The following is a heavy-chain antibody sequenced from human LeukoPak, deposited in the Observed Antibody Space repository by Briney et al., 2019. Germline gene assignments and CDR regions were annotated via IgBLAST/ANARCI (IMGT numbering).Heavy chain of an antibody. Sequence: GASVKVSCTASGYTFTSYAMHWVRQAPGQRLEWMGWNNAGNGNTKYSQKFQGRVTITRDTSASTAYMELSSLRSEDTAVYYCARDTYDYVWGSYRYFPGDFDYWGQGTLVTVSS. D-gene: IGHD3-16*02. CDR2: NNAGNGNT. CDR1: GYTFTSYA. V-gene: IGHV1-3*01. CDR3: ARDTYDYVWGSYRYFPGDFDY. J-gene: IGHJ4*02.